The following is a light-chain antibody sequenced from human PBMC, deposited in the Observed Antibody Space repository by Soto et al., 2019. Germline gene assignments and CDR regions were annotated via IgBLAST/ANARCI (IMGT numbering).Light chain of an antibody. CDR1: QNIRSR. CDR3: QQYHSYWT. CDR2: DAS. Sequence: DFQMTESRSTLSASLGDRVTITCRDSQNIRSRLAWFQQQPGKAPKLLIYDASSLESGVPQRFSGSGSGTEFTLTISSLQTDDFSTYYCQQYHSYWTFGQGTKVDIK. V-gene: IGKV1-5*01. J-gene: IGKJ1*01.